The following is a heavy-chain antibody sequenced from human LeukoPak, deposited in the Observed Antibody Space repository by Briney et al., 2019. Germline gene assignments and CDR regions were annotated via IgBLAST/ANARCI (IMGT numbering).Heavy chain of an antibody. CDR1: GGSISSYY. V-gene: IGHV4-59*12. CDR2: IYYSGTA. J-gene: IGHJ5*02. D-gene: IGHD2-21*02. Sequence: PSETLSLTCTVSGGSISSYYWSWIRQPPGKGLEWIGYIYYSGTANYNRSLKRRVTISVDTSKNQFSLKLSSVTAADTAVYYCARGRHIVVVTATRQGVFDPWGQGTLVTVSS. CDR3: ARGRHIVVVTATRQGVFDP.